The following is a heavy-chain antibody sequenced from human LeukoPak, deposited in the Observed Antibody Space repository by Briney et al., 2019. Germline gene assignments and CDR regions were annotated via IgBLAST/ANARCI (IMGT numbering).Heavy chain of an antibody. Sequence: GGSLRLSCAASGFTFTIYNMNWVRQAPGKGLEWVSFISFSGTTTYYADSVKGRFTISRDIAKNSLYLQMNSLRAEDTAVYYCARGLGYCSRTNCQADIWGQGTMVTVSS. CDR3: ARGLGYCSRTNCQADI. CDR1: GFTFTIYN. CDR2: ISFSGTTT. V-gene: IGHV3-48*01. J-gene: IGHJ3*02. D-gene: IGHD2-2*01.